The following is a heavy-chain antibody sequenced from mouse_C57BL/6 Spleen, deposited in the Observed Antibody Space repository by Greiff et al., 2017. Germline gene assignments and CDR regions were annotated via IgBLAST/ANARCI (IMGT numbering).Heavy chain of an antibody. CDR2: IRNKANGYTT. D-gene: IGHD3-3*01. V-gene: IGHV7-3*01. CDR1: GFTFTDYY. J-gene: IGHJ4*01. Sequence: EVKLMESGGGLVQPGGSLSLSCAASGFTFTDYYMSWVRQPPGKALEWLGFIRNKANGYTTEYSASVKGRFTISRDNSQSILYLHMNALRAEDSATYYCARSLRGDYAMDYWGQGTSVTVSS. CDR3: ARSLRGDYAMDY.